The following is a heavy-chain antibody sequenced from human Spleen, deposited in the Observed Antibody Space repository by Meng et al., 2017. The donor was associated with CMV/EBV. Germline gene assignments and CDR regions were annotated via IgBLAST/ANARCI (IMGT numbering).Heavy chain of an antibody. D-gene: IGHD3-3*01. CDR1: GYTFTGYY. Sequence: ASVKVSCKASGYTFTGYYIHWVRQAPGQGLEWMGWINPDSGATDYAQKFQGRVTVTRDTSINTAYLGLTSLRPDDTAVFYCARTYDLKGWYFDLWGRGTLVTVSS. CDR3: ARTYDLKGWYFDL. V-gene: IGHV1-2*02. J-gene: IGHJ2*01. CDR2: INPDSGAT.